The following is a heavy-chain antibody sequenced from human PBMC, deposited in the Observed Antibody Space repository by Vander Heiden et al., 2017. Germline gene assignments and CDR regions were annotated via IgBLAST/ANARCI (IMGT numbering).Heavy chain of an antibody. CDR1: GDTSSSVPSY. V-gene: IGHV4-31*03. J-gene: IGHJ6*02. D-gene: IGHD5-18*01. Sequence: QVQLQESGRGLVKPSQTLSLTCTISGDTSSSVPSYWTWIRQHPGKGLEWIGYISDSGTTDYNPSLRGRLTISVDTSKSQFSLNLSSVTAADTAVYFCARERGDTGTWSNYFYGMDVWGQGTTVTVSS. CDR2: ISDSGTT. CDR3: ARERGDTGTWSNYFYGMDV.